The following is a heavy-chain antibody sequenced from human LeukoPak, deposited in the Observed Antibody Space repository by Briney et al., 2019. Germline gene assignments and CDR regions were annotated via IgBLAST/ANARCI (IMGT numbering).Heavy chain of an antibody. CDR3: AKDLNIVATIPPITGFDY. D-gene: IGHD5-12*01. CDR2: IRYDGSNK. Sequence: GGSLRLSCAASGFTFSSYGIHWVRQAPGKGLEWVAFIRYDGSNKYYAGSVKGRFTISRDNSKNTLYLQMNSLRAEDTAVYYCAKDLNIVATIPPITGFDYWGQGTLVTVSS. V-gene: IGHV3-30*02. J-gene: IGHJ4*02. CDR1: GFTFSSYG.